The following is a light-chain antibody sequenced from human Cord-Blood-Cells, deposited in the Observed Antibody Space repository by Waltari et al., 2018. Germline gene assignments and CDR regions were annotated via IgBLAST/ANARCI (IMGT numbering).Light chain of an antibody. J-gene: IGLJ1*01. CDR1: SRDVCGYNY. Sequence: QSALTQPASVSGSPGQSITISCTGTSRDVCGYNYVSWYQQHPGKAPKLMIYEVSNRPSGVSNRFSGSKSGNTASLTISGLQAEDEADYYCSSYTSSSPYVFGTGTKVTVL. V-gene: IGLV2-14*01. CDR3: SSYTSSSPYV. CDR2: EVS.